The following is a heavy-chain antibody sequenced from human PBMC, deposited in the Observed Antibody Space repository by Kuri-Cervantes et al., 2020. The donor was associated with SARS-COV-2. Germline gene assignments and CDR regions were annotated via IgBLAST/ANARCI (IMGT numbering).Heavy chain of an antibody. V-gene: IGHV1-18*01. CDR3: ARELTYNWNYEGHDAFDI. J-gene: IGHJ3*02. CDR2: ISAYNGNT. Sequence: ASVKVSCKASGYTFTSYGISWVRQAPGQGLEWIGWISAYNGNTNYAQKLQGRVTMTTDTSTSTAYMELRSLRSDDTAVYYCARELTYNWNYEGHDAFDIWGRGTMVTVSS. CDR1: GYTFTSYG. D-gene: IGHD1-7*01.